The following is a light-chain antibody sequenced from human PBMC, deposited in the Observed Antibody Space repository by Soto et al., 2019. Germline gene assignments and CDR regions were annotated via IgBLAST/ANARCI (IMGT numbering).Light chain of an antibody. CDR2: GAS. V-gene: IGKV3-15*01. Sequence: IVMTQSPATLSVSPGERTTVSCRASQNVNSNLAWYQQKPGQAPRLLIYGASTRATGIPARFSGSGSGTEFTLTITNLQSEDFAVYSCQQYNNWPWTFGQGTKVDIK. CDR3: QQYNNWPWT. CDR1: QNVNSN. J-gene: IGKJ1*01.